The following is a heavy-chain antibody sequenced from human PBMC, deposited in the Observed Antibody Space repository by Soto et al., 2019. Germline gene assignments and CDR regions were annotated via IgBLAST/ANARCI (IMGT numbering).Heavy chain of an antibody. V-gene: IGHV3-11*01. J-gene: IGHJ6*02. Sequence: PGESLKISCAASGFTFSDSYMSWIRQAPGKGLEWISYITFSGNTVYYADSLKGRFTISRDNAKNSLYLQMNRLRAEDTAVYYCARVSWREKYGMDVWGQGTTVTVS. CDR2: ITFSGNTV. CDR3: ARVSWREKYGMDV. D-gene: IGHD3-3*01. CDR1: GFTFSDSY.